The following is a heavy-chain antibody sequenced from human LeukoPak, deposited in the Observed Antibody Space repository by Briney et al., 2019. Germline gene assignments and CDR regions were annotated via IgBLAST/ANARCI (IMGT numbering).Heavy chain of an antibody. V-gene: IGHV3-23*01. CDR3: AKAPVTSCRGAFCYPFDS. CDR1: GFTFSSYS. J-gene: IGHJ4*02. Sequence: GGSLRLSCAASGFTFSSYSMNWVRQAPGKGLEWVSATSNSDDGKYYADSVRGRFTISRDNSRNTMYLQMNSLRAEDAAVYYCAKAPVTSCRGAFCYPFDSWGQGTLVTVSS. CDR2: TSNSDDGK. D-gene: IGHD2-15*01.